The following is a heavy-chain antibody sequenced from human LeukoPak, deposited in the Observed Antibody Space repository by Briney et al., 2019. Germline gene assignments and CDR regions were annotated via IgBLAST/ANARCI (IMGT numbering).Heavy chain of an antibody. Sequence: GGSLRLSCAASGFTFSDHFLDWVRQAPGKGLEWVGRTRNKANSYITEYAASVKGRFTISRDDSKNLLYLQMSSLKTDDTAMYYCASIRGTFGYWGQGTLVTVSS. CDR3: ASIRGTFGY. V-gene: IGHV3-72*01. J-gene: IGHJ4*02. CDR1: GFTFSDHF. D-gene: IGHD1-26*01. CDR2: TRNKANSYIT.